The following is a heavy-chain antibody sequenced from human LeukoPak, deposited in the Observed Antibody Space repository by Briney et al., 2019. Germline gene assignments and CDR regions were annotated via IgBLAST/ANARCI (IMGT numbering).Heavy chain of an antibody. CDR1: GVSVSSNSAA. D-gene: IGHD3-10*01. Sequence: SRTLALTCAISGVSVSSNSAAWNWIRPSPSRGLEWLGRTYYRSRWYTDYAVSVQSRITINPDTSKNQFSLQLNSVTPEDTAVYYCARNRPGSFDYWGQGTLVTVSS. V-gene: IGHV6-1*01. CDR3: ARNRPGSFDY. CDR2: TYYRSRWYT. J-gene: IGHJ4*02.